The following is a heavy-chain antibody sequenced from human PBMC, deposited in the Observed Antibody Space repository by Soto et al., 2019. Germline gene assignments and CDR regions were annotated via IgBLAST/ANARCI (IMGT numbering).Heavy chain of an antibody. CDR3: ARGDRTSRFKLGFDP. J-gene: IGHJ5*02. V-gene: IGHV1-18*01. D-gene: IGHD3-3*01. CDR2: ISADNGNT. Sequence: SVKVSCKASGYTFTNYGITWVRQAPGQGLEWMGWISADNGNTNYAQKVQVRVTMTTDTSTSTAYMELKRLRSDDTAVYYCARGDRTSRFKLGFDPWGQGTLVTVSS. CDR1: GYTFTNYG.